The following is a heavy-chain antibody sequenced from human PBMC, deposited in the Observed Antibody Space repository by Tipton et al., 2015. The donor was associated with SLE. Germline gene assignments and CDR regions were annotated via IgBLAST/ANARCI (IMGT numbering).Heavy chain of an antibody. J-gene: IGHJ4*02. D-gene: IGHD3-16*02. Sequence: QSGAEVKKPGSSVKVSCKASGGTFSNYAISWVRQAPGQGLEWMGGIIPLFGTPNYAQKFQGRVTITADESTSTAYMELSSLRSEDSAVYYCARDIARAGLVYWGQGTLVTVSS. CDR1: GGTFSNYA. CDR2: IIPLFGTP. CDR3: ARDIARAGLVY. V-gene: IGHV1-69*01.